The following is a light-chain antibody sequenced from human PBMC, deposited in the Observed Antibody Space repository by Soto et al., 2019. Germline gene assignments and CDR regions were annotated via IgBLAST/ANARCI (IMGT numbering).Light chain of an antibody. J-gene: IGLJ2*01. V-gene: IGLV2-14*01. CDR2: DVS. CDR3: SSYASGSLVV. Sequence: QSALTQPASVSGSPGQSITISCTGTSSDVGGYNYVSWYQQHPGKAPKLMIYDVSNRPSGVSNRFSGSKSGNTASLTISGLQAEDEAHYYCSSYASGSLVVFGGGTKLTVL. CDR1: SSDVGGYNY.